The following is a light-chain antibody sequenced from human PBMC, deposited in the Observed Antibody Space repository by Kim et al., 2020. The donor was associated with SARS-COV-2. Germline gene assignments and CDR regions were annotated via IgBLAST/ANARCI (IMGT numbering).Light chain of an antibody. CDR2: GAS. CDR3: QQYDRSPRT. CDR1: QSVSSNC. Sequence: SPGERAIPSCRASQSVSSNCLAWYQQKPGQAPRLLIYGASIRDTGIPDRFSGSGSGTDFTLTISRLEPDDFAVYYCQQYDRSPRTFGQGTKVDIK. J-gene: IGKJ1*01. V-gene: IGKV3-20*01.